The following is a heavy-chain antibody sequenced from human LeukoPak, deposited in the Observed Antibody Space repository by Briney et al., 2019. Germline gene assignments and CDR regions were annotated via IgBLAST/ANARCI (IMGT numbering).Heavy chain of an antibody. V-gene: IGHV5-51*01. Sequence: GESLKISCKGSGYSFTSYWIGWVRQMPGKGLGWMGIIYPGDSDTRYSPSFQGPVTISADKSISTAYLQWSSLKASDTAMYYCARRTYYYGSGNLYYFDYWGQGTLVTVSS. CDR3: ARRTYYYGSGNLYYFDY. D-gene: IGHD3-10*01. J-gene: IGHJ4*02. CDR2: IYPGDSDT. CDR1: GYSFTSYW.